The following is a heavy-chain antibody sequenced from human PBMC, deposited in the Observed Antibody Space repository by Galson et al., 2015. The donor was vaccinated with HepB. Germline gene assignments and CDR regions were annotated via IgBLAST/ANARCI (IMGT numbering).Heavy chain of an antibody. J-gene: IGHJ1*01. CDR1: GYTFTGYY. Sequence: SVKVSCKASGYTFTGYYMHWVRQAPGQGLEWMGWINPNSGGTNYAQKFQGWVTMTRDTSISTAYMELSRLRSDDTAVYYCARDAGYGDPFLKYFQHWGQGTLVTVSS. V-gene: IGHV1-2*04. D-gene: IGHD4-17*01. CDR2: INPNSGGT. CDR3: ARDAGYGDPFLKYFQH.